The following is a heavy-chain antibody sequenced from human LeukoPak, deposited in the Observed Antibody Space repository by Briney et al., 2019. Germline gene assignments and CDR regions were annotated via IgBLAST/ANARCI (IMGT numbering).Heavy chain of an antibody. CDR1: GFTFSSYW. Sequence: GGSLRLSCAASGFTFSSYWMNWVRQAPGKGLEWVANIKQDGSEKYSVDSLKGRFTISRDNAKNSLYLQMNSPRAEDTAVYYCARDGVGAFDIWGQGTMVTVSS. CDR3: ARDGVGAFDI. V-gene: IGHV3-7*04. D-gene: IGHD3-10*01. J-gene: IGHJ3*02. CDR2: IKQDGSEK.